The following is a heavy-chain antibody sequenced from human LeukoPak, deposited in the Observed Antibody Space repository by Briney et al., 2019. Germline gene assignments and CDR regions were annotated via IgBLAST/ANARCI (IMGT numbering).Heavy chain of an antibody. CDR3: ASFSGPYYFDY. CDR1: GGTFSSYA. J-gene: IGHJ4*02. CDR2: IIPILGIA. V-gene: IGHV1-69*04. Sequence: SVKVSCKASGGTFSSYAISWVRQAPGQGLEWMGRIIPILGIANYAQEFQGRVTITADKSTSTAYMELSSLRSEDTAVYYCASFSGPYYFDYWGQGTLVTVSS. D-gene: IGHD2/OR15-2a*01.